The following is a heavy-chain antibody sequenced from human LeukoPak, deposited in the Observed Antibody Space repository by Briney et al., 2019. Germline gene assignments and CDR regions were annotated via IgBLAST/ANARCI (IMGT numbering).Heavy chain of an antibody. V-gene: IGHV3-23*01. D-gene: IGHD3-22*01. CDR2: ISDSGGTT. J-gene: IGHJ4*02. CDR1: GFAFSSYA. Sequence: PGGSLRLSCGASGFAFSSYALTWVRQVPGKGLEWVSAISDSGGTTYYADSVKGRFTISRDNSKNTLYLQMNSLRAEDTAVYYCARGPYDNSGYRFDYWGQGTLVTVSS. CDR3: ARGPYDNSGYRFDY.